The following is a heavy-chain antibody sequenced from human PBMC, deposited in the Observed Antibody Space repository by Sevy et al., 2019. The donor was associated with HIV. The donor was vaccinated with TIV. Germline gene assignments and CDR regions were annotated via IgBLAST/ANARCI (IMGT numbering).Heavy chain of an antibody. J-gene: IGHJ4*02. CDR1: GGSISSGDHY. V-gene: IGHV4-30-4*01. CDR3: ARGGARAAAATFDY. CDR2: IYYIGST. D-gene: IGHD6-13*01. Sequence: SETLSLTCTVSGGSISSGDHYWSWIRQPPGKGLEWIGYIYYIGSTNYNPSLKSRVTISVDTSKKQFSLKLSSVTAADTAVHFCARGGARAAAATFDYWGQGTLVTVSS.